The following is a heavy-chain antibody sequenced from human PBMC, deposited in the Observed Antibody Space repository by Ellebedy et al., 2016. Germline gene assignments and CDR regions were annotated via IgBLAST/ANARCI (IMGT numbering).Heavy chain of an antibody. D-gene: IGHD6-13*01. CDR1: GFRVRDED. V-gene: IGHV3-53*01. CDR3: ARDLRPSSWYPTHQNRDV. Sequence: GESLKISXAVSGFRVRDEDMSWVRQAPGKGLEWLSVIYSGGSTGYADSVEGRLTISRDNSKNRVFLHIDSLRVDDTAVYYCARDLRPSSWYPTHQNRDVWGQGTTVTVSS. CDR2: IYSGGST. J-gene: IGHJ6*02.